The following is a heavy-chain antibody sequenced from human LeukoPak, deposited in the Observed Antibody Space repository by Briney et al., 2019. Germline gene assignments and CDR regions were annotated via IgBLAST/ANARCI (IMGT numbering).Heavy chain of an antibody. J-gene: IGHJ5*02. CDR1: GGSISSYY. V-gene: IGHV4-59*01. D-gene: IGHD3-10*01. CDR2: IHYTGST. Sequence: SETLSLTCTVSGGSISSYYWSWIRQSPGKGLECIGYIHYTGSTNYNPSLKSRVTISVETSKNQFSLKLKSVTAADTAVYYCARGGYYGSGNDFRFDPWGQGTLVAVSS. CDR3: ARGGYYGSGNDFRFDP.